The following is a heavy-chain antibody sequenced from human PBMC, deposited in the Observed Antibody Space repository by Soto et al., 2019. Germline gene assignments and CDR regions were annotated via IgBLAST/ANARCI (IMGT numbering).Heavy chain of an antibody. CDR1: GGTFSSYA. V-gene: IGHV1-69*06. CDR3: ARVETYYYDSSGYYSDRYFDY. D-gene: IGHD3-22*01. Sequence: RASVKVSCKASGGTFSSYAISWVRQAPGQGLEWMGGIIPIFGTANYAQKFQGRVTITADKSTSTAYMELSSLRSEDTAVYYCARVETYYYDSSGYYSDRYFDYWGQGTLVTVSS. J-gene: IGHJ4*02. CDR2: IIPIFGTA.